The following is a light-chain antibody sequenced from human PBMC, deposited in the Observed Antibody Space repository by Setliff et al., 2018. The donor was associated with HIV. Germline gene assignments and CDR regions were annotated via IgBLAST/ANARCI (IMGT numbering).Light chain of an antibody. CDR2: DVI. CDR3: CSYAGSHTVV. Sequence: QSALTQPASVSGSPGQSITISCTGTSSDVGGYNYVSWYQHHPGKAPKLMIYDVIKRPSGVPDRFSGSKSGNTASLTISGLQAEDEADYYCCSYAGSHTVVFGTGTKGTVL. V-gene: IGLV2-11*01. J-gene: IGLJ1*01. CDR1: SSDVGGYNY.